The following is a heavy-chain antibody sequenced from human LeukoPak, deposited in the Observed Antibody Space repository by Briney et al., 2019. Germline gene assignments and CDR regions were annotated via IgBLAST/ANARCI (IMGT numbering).Heavy chain of an antibody. CDR2: IKQDGSEK. J-gene: IGHJ4*02. V-gene: IGHV3-7*01. D-gene: IGHD3-22*01. CDR3: ARAPYYDSSGYLDY. CDR1: GFTFSSYW. Sequence: AGGSLRLPCAASGFTFSSYWMSWVRQAPGKELEWVANIKQDGSEKYYVDSVKGRFTISRDNAKNSLYLQMNSLRAEDTAVYYCARAPYYDSSGYLDYWGQGTLVTVSS.